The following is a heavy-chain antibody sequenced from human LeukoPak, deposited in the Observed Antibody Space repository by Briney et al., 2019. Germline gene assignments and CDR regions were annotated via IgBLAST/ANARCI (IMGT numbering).Heavy chain of an antibody. CDR1: GYTFTGYY. CDR3: AREGYDILKRVNAFDI. J-gene: IGHJ3*02. V-gene: IGHV1-2*02. D-gene: IGHD3-9*01. CDR2: INPNSGGT. Sequence: GASVKVSCKASGYTFTGYYMHWVRQAPGQGLEWMGWINPNSGGTNYAQKFQGRVTMTRDTSISTAYMELSRLRSDDTAVYYCAREGYDILKRVNAFDIWGQGTMVTVSS.